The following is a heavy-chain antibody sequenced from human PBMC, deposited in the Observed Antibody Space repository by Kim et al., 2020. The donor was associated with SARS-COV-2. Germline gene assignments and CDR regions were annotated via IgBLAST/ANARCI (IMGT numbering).Heavy chain of an antibody. CDR3: TTDPFGELPHYYYYYYMDV. J-gene: IGHJ6*03. Sequence: GGSLRLSCAASGFTFSNAWMSWVRQAPGKGLEWVGRIKSKTDGGTTDYAAPVKGRFTISRDDSKNTLYLQMNSLKTEDTAVYYCTTDPFGELPHYYYYYYMDVWGKGTTVTVSS. CDR2: IKSKTDGGTT. V-gene: IGHV3-15*01. CDR1: GFTFSNAW. D-gene: IGHD3-10*01.